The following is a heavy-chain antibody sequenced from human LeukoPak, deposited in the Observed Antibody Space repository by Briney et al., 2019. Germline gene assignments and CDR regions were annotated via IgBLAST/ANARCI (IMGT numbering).Heavy chain of an antibody. D-gene: IGHD3-9*01. V-gene: IGHV3-7*01. CDR3: ARDFQYYDILTGYSLGVFDY. CDR2: IKQEGSEK. CDR1: GFTFSSYW. Sequence: GGPLRLSCAASGFTFSSYWMSGVGQAQGKGRGWVANIKQEGSEKYYVDSVKGRFTISRDNAKNSLYLQMNSLRAEDTAVYYCARDFQYYDILTGYSLGVFDYWGQGTLVTVSS. J-gene: IGHJ4*02.